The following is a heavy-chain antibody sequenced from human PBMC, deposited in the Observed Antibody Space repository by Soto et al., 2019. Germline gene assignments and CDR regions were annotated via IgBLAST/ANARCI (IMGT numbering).Heavy chain of an antibody. V-gene: IGHV1-58*02. J-gene: IGHJ4*02. CDR1: GFTFTSSA. CDR2: IVVGSGNT. D-gene: IGHD3-22*01. CDR3: AARQFYYYDSSGPFDY. Sequence: GASVKVSCTASGFTFTSSAMQWVRQARGQRLEWIGWIVVGSGNTNYAQKFQERVTITRDMSTSTAYMELSSLRSEDTAVYCCAARQFYYYDSSGPFDYWGQGTMVTVSS.